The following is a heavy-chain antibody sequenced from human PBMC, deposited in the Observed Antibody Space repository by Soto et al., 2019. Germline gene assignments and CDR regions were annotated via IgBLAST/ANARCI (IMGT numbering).Heavy chain of an antibody. V-gene: IGHV7-4-1*01. Sequence: GASVKVCCKASGYTFTSYAMNWVRQAPGQGLEWMGWINTNTGNPTYAQGFTGRFVFSLDTSVSTAYLQICSLKAEDTAVYYCARDWRVITIFGVVISGMDVWGQGTTVTVSS. D-gene: IGHD3-3*01. CDR2: INTNTGNP. CDR1: GYTFTSYA. J-gene: IGHJ6*02. CDR3: ARDWRVITIFGVVISGMDV.